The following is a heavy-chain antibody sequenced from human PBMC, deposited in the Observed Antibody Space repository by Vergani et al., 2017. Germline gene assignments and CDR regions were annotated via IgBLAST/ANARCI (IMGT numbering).Heavy chain of an antibody. Sequence: QVQLQESGPGLVKPSETLSLTCAVSGGSISSYYWSWIRQPPGKGLEWIGYIYYSGSTYYNPSLKSRVTISVDTSKNQFSLKLSSVTAADTAVYYCARARAGYSSSSGFDYWGQGTLVTVSS. J-gene: IGHJ4*02. D-gene: IGHD6-6*01. V-gene: IGHV4-59*04. CDR2: IYYSGST. CDR3: ARARAGYSSSSGFDY. CDR1: GGSISSYY.